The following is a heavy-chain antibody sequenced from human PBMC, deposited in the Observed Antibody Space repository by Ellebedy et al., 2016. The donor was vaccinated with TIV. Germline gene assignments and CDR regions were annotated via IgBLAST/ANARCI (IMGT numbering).Heavy chain of an antibody. V-gene: IGHV1-46*01. Sequence: ASVKVSCKASGYTFTSYFMHWVRQAPGQGLEWMGIINPSGGDTTYAQKFQGRVTMTRDTSTTTVYMELSSLRSEDTAVYYCARDQAGAYYYDSGSYSSGFYYMEIWGKGTTVTVSS. CDR3: ARDQAGAYYYDSGSYSSGFYYMEI. D-gene: IGHD3-10*01. J-gene: IGHJ6*03. CDR1: GYTFTSYF. CDR2: INPSGGDT.